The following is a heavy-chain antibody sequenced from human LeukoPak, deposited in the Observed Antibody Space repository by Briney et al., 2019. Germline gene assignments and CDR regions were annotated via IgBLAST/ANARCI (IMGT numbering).Heavy chain of an antibody. CDR3: ARHIREHFDWSLDY. J-gene: IGHJ4*02. V-gene: IGHV4-34*01. Sequence: SETLSLTCAVYGGSFSGYYWSWIRQPPGKGLEWIGEINHSGSTNYNPSLKSRVTISVDTSKNQFSLKLSSVTAADTAVYYCARHIREHFDWSLDYWGQGTLVTVSS. D-gene: IGHD3-9*01. CDR2: INHSGST. CDR1: GGSFSGYY.